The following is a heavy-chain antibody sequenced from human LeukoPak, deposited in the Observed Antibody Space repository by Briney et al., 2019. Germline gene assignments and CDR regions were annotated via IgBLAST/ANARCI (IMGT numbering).Heavy chain of an antibody. CDR3: ASRPFETTVIPWDFY. D-gene: IGHD4-17*01. V-gene: IGHV5-51*01. J-gene: IGHJ4*02. CDR1: GYSFTSYW. CDR2: IYPGDSDT. Sequence: RAGESLKISCKGSGYSFTSYWIGWVRQMPGKGLEWMGIIYPGDSDTRYSPSFNGQVTISADRSINTAYLQWSSLTASDTAMYYCASRPFETTVIPWDFYWGQGTQVTVSS.